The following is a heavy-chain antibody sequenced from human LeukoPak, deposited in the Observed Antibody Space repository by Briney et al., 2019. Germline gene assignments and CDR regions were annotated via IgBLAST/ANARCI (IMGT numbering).Heavy chain of an antibody. D-gene: IGHD3-22*01. Sequence: GGSLRLSCAASGFTFSSYGMHWVRQAPGKGLEWVAVISYDGSNKYYADSVKGRFTISRDNSKNTLYLQMNSLRAEDTAVYYCASPTPGGSGYYYFKYWGQGTPVTVSS. CDR2: ISYDGSNK. CDR3: ASPTPGGSGYYYFKY. J-gene: IGHJ1*01. CDR1: GFTFSSYG. V-gene: IGHV3-30*03.